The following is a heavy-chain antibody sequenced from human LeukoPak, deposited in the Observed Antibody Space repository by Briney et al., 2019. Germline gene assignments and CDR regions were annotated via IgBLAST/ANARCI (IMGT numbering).Heavy chain of an antibody. CDR2: ISSSGSTI. J-gene: IGHJ4*02. Sequence: GGSLRLSCAASGFTFSSYEMNWVRQAPGKGLEWVSYISSSGSTIYYADSVKGRFTISRDNAKNSLYLQMNSLRAEDTAIYYCARAMSQDSSGYYAPFDYWGQGTLVTVSS. D-gene: IGHD3-22*01. CDR1: GFTFSSYE. V-gene: IGHV3-48*03. CDR3: ARAMSQDSSGYYAPFDY.